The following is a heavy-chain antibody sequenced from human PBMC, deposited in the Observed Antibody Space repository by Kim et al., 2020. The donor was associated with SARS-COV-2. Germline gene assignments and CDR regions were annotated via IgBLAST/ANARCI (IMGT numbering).Heavy chain of an antibody. CDR3: ARDDALPPLYSTNRPFDY. J-gene: IGHJ4*01. D-gene: IGHD6-13*01. CDR1: GDTFTTLG. Sequence: ASVKVSCKASGDTFTTLGFSWIRQAPGQGLEGLGWISAHTGNTNSAQKFRGRLTLTTDTSTRTAFLELRNLASDDTAVYYCARDDALPPLYSTNRPFDYW. CDR2: ISAHTGNT. V-gene: IGHV1-18*01.